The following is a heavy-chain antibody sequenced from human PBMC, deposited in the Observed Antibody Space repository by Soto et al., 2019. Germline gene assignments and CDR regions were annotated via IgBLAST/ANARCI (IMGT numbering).Heavy chain of an antibody. V-gene: IGHV4-30-4*01. Sequence: TLSPTCTVSGSSIGGGDYYWSWIRQPPGTGLEWIGYIFYTGSTYYNPSLKSRVTISVDTSKNQFSLRLSSVTAADTAVNYYARNLDYGGMSSWGQGTLVTVS. D-gene: IGHD4-17*01. CDR1: GSSIGGGDYY. CDR2: IFYTGST. CDR3: ARNLDYGGMSS. J-gene: IGHJ4*02.